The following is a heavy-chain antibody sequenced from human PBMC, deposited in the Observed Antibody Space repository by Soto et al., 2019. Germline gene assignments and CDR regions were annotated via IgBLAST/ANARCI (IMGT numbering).Heavy chain of an antibody. CDR1: GVTFSRYS. J-gene: IGHJ6*02. D-gene: IGHD6-13*01. CDR2: ISGSGGST. CDR3: AKDLRYSRRYNGMDV. V-gene: IGHV3-23*01. Sequence: GGALRLPWAASGVTFSRYSMSWVRQAPGKGLEWVSAISGSGGSTYYADSVKGRFTISRDNSKNTLYPQMNSLRAEDTAVYYCAKDLRYSRRYNGMDVWGPGTTGTGS.